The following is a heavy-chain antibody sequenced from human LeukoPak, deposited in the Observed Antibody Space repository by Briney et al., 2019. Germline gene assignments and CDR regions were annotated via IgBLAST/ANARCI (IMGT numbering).Heavy chain of an antibody. J-gene: IGHJ5*02. V-gene: IGHV4-59*08. Sequence: SETLSLTCTVSGGSISSYYWSWIRQPPGKGLEWIGYIYYSGSTNYNPSLKSRVTISVDTSKNQFSLKLTSVTAADTAVYYCARLNKPGWFDPWGQGTLVTVSS. CDR2: IYYSGST. D-gene: IGHD1-14*01. CDR3: ARLNKPGWFDP. CDR1: GGSISSYY.